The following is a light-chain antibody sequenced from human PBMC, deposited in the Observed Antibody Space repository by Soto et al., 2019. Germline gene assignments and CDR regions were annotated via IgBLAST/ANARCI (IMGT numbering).Light chain of an antibody. J-gene: IGKJ4*01. V-gene: IGKV3-15*01. CDR2: RAF. CDR3: QQYNNWPLT. Sequence: ELVMTQSPATLSLSPGERATLXXRASLSVSSDLAWYRQKPGQAPRVXIYRAFTRATGIPARFSGSGVGTDFTLTISSLQSEDFAVYYCQQYNNWPLTFGGGTKVDIK. CDR1: LSVSSD.